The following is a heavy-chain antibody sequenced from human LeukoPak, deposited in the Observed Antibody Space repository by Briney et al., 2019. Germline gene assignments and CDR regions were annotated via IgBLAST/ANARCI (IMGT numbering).Heavy chain of an antibody. CDR1: GGSISSYY. J-gene: IGHJ3*01. D-gene: IGHD6-19*01. CDR3: ARDLRVGGNSGWYAFDV. CDR2: LYYRGST. V-gene: IGHV4-59*01. Sequence: SETLSLTCTVSGGSISSYYWSWIRQPPGKGLEWIGYLYYRGSTTYNPSLKSRVTISIDTSKNQFSLKLSSVTAADTAVYYCARDLRVGGNSGWYAFDVWGQGTMVTVSS.